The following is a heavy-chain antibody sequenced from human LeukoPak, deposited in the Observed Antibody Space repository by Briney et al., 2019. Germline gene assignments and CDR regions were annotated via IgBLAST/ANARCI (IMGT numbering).Heavy chain of an antibody. D-gene: IGHD3-10*01. CDR1: EFTFSTHW. Sequence: GGSLRLSCAASEFTFSTHWMSWVRQIPGKGLEWVANIKQDGSEKHYVDSVRGRFTISRDNAESSLYLQMNSLRAEDTAVYYCASDFGSGSFFAYWGQGTLVTVSS. J-gene: IGHJ4*02. CDR3: ASDFGSGSFFAY. CDR2: IKQDGSEK. V-gene: IGHV3-7*03.